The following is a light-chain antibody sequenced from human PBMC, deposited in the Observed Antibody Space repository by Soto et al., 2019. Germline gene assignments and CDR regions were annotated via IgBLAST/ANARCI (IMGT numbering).Light chain of an antibody. CDR3: QQYYKLPWT. CDR2: GAS. V-gene: IGKV3-15*01. Sequence: EIVLTQSPATLSVSPGERATLSCRASHSVSSNLAWYQQKPGQAPRLLIYGASTRATGIPARFSGSGSGTEVTLTLSSLQSEYFAVYCCQQYYKLPWTFARGTKVEIK. J-gene: IGKJ1*01. CDR1: HSVSSN.